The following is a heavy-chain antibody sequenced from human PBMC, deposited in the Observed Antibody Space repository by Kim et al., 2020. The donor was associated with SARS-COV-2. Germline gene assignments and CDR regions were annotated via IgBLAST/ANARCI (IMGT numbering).Heavy chain of an antibody. CDR3: ATSSYDILTGYFYGMDV. V-gene: IGHV3-21*01. D-gene: IGHD3-9*01. CDR2: INTGSTHI. CDR1: GFTFRSYN. Sequence: GRSLRLSCAASGFTFRSYNMMWVRQSPGEGLEWISSINTGSTHIYYADSVEGRFTISRDNAQNSLYLQMNSLRAEDTAVYYCATSSYDILTGYFYGMDVWGQGTTVTVSS. J-gene: IGHJ6*02.